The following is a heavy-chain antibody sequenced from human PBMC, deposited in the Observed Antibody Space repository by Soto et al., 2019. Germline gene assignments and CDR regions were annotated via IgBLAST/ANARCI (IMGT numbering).Heavy chain of an antibody. V-gene: IGHV3-30*18. Sequence: QVQLVESGGGVVQPGGSLRLSCAASGFTFSSYGMHWVRQAPGKGLQWVTIISYDENNKVYTDSVKGRFTVSRDNSKNTLYLQLNRLTAEDKAIYYCAKGWNGHTTRVFDNCGQGTPVADYS. CDR3: AKGWNGHTTRVFDN. CDR1: GFTFSSYG. CDR2: ISYDENNK. D-gene: IGHD1-1*01. J-gene: IGHJ4*02.